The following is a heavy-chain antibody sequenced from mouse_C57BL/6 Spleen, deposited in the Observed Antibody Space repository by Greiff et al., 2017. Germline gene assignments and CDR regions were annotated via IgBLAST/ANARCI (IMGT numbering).Heavy chain of an antibody. D-gene: IGHD1-1*01. Sequence: VQLVESGAELARPGASVKLSCKASGYTFTSYGISWVKQRTGQGLEWIGEIYPRSGNTYYNEKFKGKATLTADKSSSTAYMELRSLTSEDSAVYFGARRGITTVVGYAMGYWGQGTSVTVSS. V-gene: IGHV1-81*01. CDR3: ARRGITTVVGYAMGY. CDR2: IYPRSGNT. J-gene: IGHJ4*01. CDR1: GYTFTSYG.